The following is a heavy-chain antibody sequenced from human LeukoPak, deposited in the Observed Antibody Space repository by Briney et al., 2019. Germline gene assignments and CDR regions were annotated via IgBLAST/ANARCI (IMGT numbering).Heavy chain of an antibody. D-gene: IGHD3-9*01. Sequence: GASVKVSCKASGYTFTSYYMHWVRQAPGQGLEWMGIINPSGGSTSYAQKFQGRVTITRDMSTSTVYMELSSLRSEDTAVYYCVRDRNYDILTGYYDYWGQGTLVTVSS. J-gene: IGHJ4*02. CDR3: VRDRNYDILTGYYDY. CDR2: INPSGGST. V-gene: IGHV1-46*01. CDR1: GYTFTSYY.